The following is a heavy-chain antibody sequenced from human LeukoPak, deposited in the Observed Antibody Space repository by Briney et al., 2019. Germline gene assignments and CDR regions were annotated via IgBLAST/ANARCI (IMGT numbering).Heavy chain of an antibody. CDR3: ARDQGYCSSTSCYWSYGMDV. CDR1: GFTFSSYS. D-gene: IGHD2-2*01. V-gene: IGHV3-21*01. Sequence: GGSLRLSCAASGFTFSSYSMNWVRQAPGKGLEWVSSISSSSSYIYYADSVKGRFTISRDNAKNSLYLQMNSLRAEDTAEYYCARDQGYCSSTSCYWSYGMDVWGQGTTVTVSS. J-gene: IGHJ6*02. CDR2: ISSSSSYI.